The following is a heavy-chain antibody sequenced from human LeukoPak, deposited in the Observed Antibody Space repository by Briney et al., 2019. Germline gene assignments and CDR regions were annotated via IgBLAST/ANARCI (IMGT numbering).Heavy chain of an antibody. CDR3: AGTNSGSYGGFDSDY. D-gene: IGHD1-26*01. Sequence: GTSVKVSCKASGFTFTSSAVQWVRQARGQRRERIGWIVVGSGNTNYAQKFQERVTITRDMSTSTAYMELSSLRSEDTAVYYCAGTNSGSYGGFDSDYWGQGTLVTVSS. CDR2: IVVGSGNT. J-gene: IGHJ4*02. V-gene: IGHV1-58*01. CDR1: GFTFTSSA.